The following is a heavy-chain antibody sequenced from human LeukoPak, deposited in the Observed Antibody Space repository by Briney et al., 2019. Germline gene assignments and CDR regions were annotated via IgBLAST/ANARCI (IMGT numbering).Heavy chain of an antibody. D-gene: IGHD2-2*01. J-gene: IGHJ2*01. CDR3: AGRTDPYRPFDL. CDR2: ISVSGDIT. Sequence: GGSLRLSCAASEFTFSSYAMSWVRQAPGKGLEWVAGISVSGDITYYADSVKGRFTISRDNSKKTLYLQMTSLRVEDTAVYYCAGRTDPYRPFDLWGRGPLVTVSS. V-gene: IGHV3-23*01. CDR1: EFTFSSYA.